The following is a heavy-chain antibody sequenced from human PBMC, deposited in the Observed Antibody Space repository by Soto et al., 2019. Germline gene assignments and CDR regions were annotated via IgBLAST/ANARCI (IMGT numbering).Heavy chain of an antibody. CDR1: GDSASSNSAA. D-gene: IGHD2-15*01. CDR3: ASSVPPAPGSRRPPNDAFDI. CDR2: TYYRSKWYN. V-gene: IGHV6-1*01. J-gene: IGHJ3*02. Sequence: SQTLSLTCAISGDSASSNSAAWNWIRQSPSRGLEWLGRTYYRSKWYNDYAVSVKSRITINPDTSKNQFSLQLNSVTPEDTSVYYCASSVPPAPGSRRPPNDAFDIWSHGTMFTVSS.